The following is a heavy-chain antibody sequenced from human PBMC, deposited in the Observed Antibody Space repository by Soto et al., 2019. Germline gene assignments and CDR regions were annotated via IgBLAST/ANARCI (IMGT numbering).Heavy chain of an antibody. CDR2: IYHAGST. J-gene: IGHJ5*02. D-gene: IGHD3-22*01. Sequence: PSETLSLTCAVSGYSISSGYYWGWLRQPLGKRLEWIGSIYHAGSTCYNPSLNSRVTLSIGMTNNHVSLILNSVTAADTAVYYCARVGPWVPYYYDSSPYTFENWFDPWGQGTLVTVSS. CDR1: GYSISSGYY. V-gene: IGHV4-38-2*01. CDR3: ARVGPWVPYYYDSSPYTFENWFDP.